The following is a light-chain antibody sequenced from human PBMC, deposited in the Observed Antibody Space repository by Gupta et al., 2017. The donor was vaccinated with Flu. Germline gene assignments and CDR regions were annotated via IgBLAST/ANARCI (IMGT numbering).Light chain of an antibody. V-gene: IGKV4-1*01. CDR3: QQYLSAPYS. Sequence: VMTHSPDSLAVPLGERATINCKSSQTLLYSSNNKNYLAWYQQKPGQTPKLLIYWSSTRDSGVPDRFSGSGSGTDFTLTIGSLQADDVAVYYCQQYLSAPYSFGQGTKVEIK. J-gene: IGKJ2*03. CDR1: QTLLYSSNNKNY. CDR2: WSS.